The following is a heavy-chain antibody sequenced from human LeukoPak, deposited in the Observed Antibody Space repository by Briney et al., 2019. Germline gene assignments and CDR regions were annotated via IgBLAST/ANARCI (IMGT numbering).Heavy chain of an antibody. CDR3: ARATVTSYYFDY. J-gene: IGHJ4*02. D-gene: IGHD4-17*01. Sequence: MSSGTLSLTCAVSGGSISSSNWWSWVRQPPGKGLEWIGEIYHSGSTNYNPSLKSRVTISIDTSKNQFSLKLSSVTAADTAVYYCARATVTSYYFDYWRQGTLVTVSS. CDR1: GGSISSSNW. V-gene: IGHV4-4*02. CDR2: IYHSGST.